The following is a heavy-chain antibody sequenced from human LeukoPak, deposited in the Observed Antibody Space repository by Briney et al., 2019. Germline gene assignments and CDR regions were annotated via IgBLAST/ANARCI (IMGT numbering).Heavy chain of an antibody. CDR3: ARDSDDYSDGFDP. CDR2: IYTSGST. CDR1: GGSISSYY. D-gene: IGHD4-11*01. J-gene: IGHJ5*02. V-gene: IGHV4-4*07. Sequence: SETLSLTCTVSGGSISSYYWSWIRQPPGKGLEWIGRIYTSGSTNYNPSLKSRVTMSVDTSKNQFSLKLSSVTAADTAVYYCARDSDDYSDGFDPWGQGTLVTVSS.